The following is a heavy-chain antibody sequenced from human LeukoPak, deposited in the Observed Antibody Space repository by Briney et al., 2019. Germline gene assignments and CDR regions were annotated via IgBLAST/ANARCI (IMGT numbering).Heavy chain of an antibody. Sequence: GGSLRLSCAASGFTFSSYGMPWVRQAPGKGLEWVAVIWYDGSNKYYADSVKGRFTISRDNSKNTLYLQMNSLRAEDTAVYYCARDQDYYDSSGSPNYYFDYWGQGTLVTVSS. V-gene: IGHV3-33*01. D-gene: IGHD3-22*01. CDR1: GFTFSSYG. CDR3: ARDQDYYDSSGSPNYYFDY. CDR2: IWYDGSNK. J-gene: IGHJ4*02.